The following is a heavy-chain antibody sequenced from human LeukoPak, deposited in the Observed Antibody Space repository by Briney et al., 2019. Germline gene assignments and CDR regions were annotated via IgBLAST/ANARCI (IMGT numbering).Heavy chain of an antibody. CDR3: ARVVDYYYYYGMEV. V-gene: IGHV1-69*06. CDR1: GGTFSSYA. Sequence: GASVKVSCKASGGTFSSYAISWERQAPGQGLEWMGGLIPIFGTANYAQKFQGRVTITADKSTSTAYTELSSLRSEDTAVYYCARVVDYYYYYGMEVWGKGTTVTASS. CDR2: LIPIFGTA. J-gene: IGHJ6*04.